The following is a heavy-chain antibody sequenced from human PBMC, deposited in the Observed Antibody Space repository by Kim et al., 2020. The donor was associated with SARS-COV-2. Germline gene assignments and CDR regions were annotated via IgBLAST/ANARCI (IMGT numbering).Heavy chain of an antibody. J-gene: IGHJ3*02. Sequence: GRFTISRDNSKNSLYLQMNSLRTEDTALYYCAKEHLVVPAAMQVIDAFDIWGQGTMVTVSS. D-gene: IGHD2-2*01. CDR3: AKEHLVVPAAMQVIDAFDI. V-gene: IGHV3-43*01.